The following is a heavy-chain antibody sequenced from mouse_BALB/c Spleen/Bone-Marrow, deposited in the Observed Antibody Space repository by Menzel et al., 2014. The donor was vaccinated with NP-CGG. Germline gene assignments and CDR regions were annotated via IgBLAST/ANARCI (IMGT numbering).Heavy chain of an antibody. CDR2: ISSGGSYT. J-gene: IGHJ2*01. D-gene: IGHD2-4*01. Sequence: EVQLQESGGDLVKPGGSLKLSCAASGFTFSSYGMSWVRQTPDKRLEWVATISSGGSYTYYPDSVKGRFTISRDNVKNTLYLQMSSLKSGDTAMYYCARQTYYDYDGYFDYWGQGTTLTVSS. V-gene: IGHV5-6*01. CDR1: GFTFSSYG. CDR3: ARQTYYDYDGYFDY.